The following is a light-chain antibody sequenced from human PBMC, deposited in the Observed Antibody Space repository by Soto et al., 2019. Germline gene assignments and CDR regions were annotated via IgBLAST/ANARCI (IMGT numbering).Light chain of an antibody. V-gene: IGLV1-44*01. J-gene: IGLJ1*01. CDR1: SSNIGSNT. CDR2: SNN. CDR3: AAWDESLNGYV. Sequence: QSVLTQPPSASGTPGQRVTISCSGSSSNIGSNTVNWYQQLPGTAPKLLIYSNNQRPSGVPDRFSGSKSGTSASLDISGLQSPDEADSYCAAWDESLNGYVFGSGTKVT.